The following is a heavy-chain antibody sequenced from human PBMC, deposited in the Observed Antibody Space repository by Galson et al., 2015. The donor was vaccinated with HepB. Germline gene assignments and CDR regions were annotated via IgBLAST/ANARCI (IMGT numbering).Heavy chain of an antibody. Sequence: SLRLSCAASGFTFSSYAMHWVRQAPGKGLEYVSAIRSNGGSTYYADSVKGRFTISRDNSKNTLYLQMSSLRAEDTAVYYCVKVPHSSSWCGGAFAYWGQGTLVTVSS. CDR3: VKVPHSSSWCGGAFAY. J-gene: IGHJ4*02. CDR1: GFTFSSYA. CDR2: IRSNGGST. V-gene: IGHV3-64D*06. D-gene: IGHD6-13*01.